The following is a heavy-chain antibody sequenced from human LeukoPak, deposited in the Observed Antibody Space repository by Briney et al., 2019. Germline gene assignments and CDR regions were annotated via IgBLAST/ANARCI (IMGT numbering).Heavy chain of an antibody. CDR3: AKGAVGIVVVTAIRDY. CDR1: GFTFSSYA. J-gene: IGHJ4*02. D-gene: IGHD2-21*02. V-gene: IGHV3-23*01. Sequence: GGSLRLSCAASGFTFSSYAMSWVRQAPGKGLEWVSAISGSGGSTYYADSVEGRFTISRDNSKNTLYLQMNSLRAEDTAVYYCAKGAVGIVVVTAIRDYWGQGTLVTVSS. CDR2: ISGSGGST.